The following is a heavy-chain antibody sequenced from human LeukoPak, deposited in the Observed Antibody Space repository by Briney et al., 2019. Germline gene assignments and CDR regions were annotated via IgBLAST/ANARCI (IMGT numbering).Heavy chain of an antibody. CDR3: ARAYDSSGYYSGGSDY. CDR1: GFTFSDYY. D-gene: IGHD3-22*01. Sequence: GGSLRLSCAASGFTFSDYYMSWIRQAPGKGLDWVSYISSSGSTIYYADSVKGRFTISRDNAKNSLYLQMNSLRAEDTAVYYCARAYDSSGYYSGGSDYWGPGTLVTVSS. J-gene: IGHJ4*02. V-gene: IGHV3-11*01. CDR2: ISSSGSTI.